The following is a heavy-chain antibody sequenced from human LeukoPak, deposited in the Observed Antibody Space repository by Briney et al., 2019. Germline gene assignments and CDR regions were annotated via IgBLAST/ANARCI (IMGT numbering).Heavy chain of an antibody. CDR1: GGSFSDYY. V-gene: IGHV4-59*08. J-gene: IGHJ2*01. CDR2: IYYSGST. D-gene: IGHD2-2*02. Sequence: SETLSLTCAVYGGSFSDYYWSWIRQPPGKGLEFIGYIYYSGSTQYNPSLKSRVTISVDTSKNQFSLKLNSLTAADTAVYYCARRYYTDWYFDLWGRGTLVTVSS. CDR3: ARRYYTDWYFDL.